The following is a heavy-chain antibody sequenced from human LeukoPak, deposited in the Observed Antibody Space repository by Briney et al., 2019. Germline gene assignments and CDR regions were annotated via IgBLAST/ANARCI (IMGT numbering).Heavy chain of an antibody. CDR1: GFTFSNAW. V-gene: IGHV3-15*01. D-gene: IGHD3-22*01. J-gene: IGHJ4*02. Sequence: GGSLRLSCAASGFTFSNAWMSWVRQAPGKGLEWVGRIKSKTDGGTTDYAAPVKGRFTISRDDSKNTLYLQMNSLKTEDTAVYYCTTGLYYYDSSGYYFWGQGTLVTVSS. CDR2: IKSKTDGGTT. CDR3: TTGLYYYDSSGYYF.